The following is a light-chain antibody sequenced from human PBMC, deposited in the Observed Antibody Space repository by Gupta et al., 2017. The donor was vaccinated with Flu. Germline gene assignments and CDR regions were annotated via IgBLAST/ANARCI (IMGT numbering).Light chain of an antibody. CDR1: ETIASNY. V-gene: IGKV3-20*01. CDR2: GTP. Sequence: EIVLTQSPGTLSLSPGERVTLSCRASETIASNYLAWYQQKPGQSPRLLISGTPIRVTDIPDRFSGSGSGADFTLTISRLEPEDVAVYYCQQFGTSPPTFGQGTRLEIK. J-gene: IGKJ5*01. CDR3: QQFGTSPPT.